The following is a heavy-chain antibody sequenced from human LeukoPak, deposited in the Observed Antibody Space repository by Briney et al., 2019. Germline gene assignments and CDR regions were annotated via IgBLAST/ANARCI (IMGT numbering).Heavy chain of an antibody. Sequence: VASVKVSCKASGYRFSSVGISWVRQAPGQGLKWIGWVSTYNSETNYAPKFQARVTMTKDTSTSTVFLEMWSLRADDTAVYYCVRDNWNEFDPWGQGTLVTVSS. CDR1: GYRFSSVG. J-gene: IGHJ5*02. V-gene: IGHV1-18*01. CDR3: VRDNWNEFDP. D-gene: IGHD1-1*01. CDR2: VSTYNSET.